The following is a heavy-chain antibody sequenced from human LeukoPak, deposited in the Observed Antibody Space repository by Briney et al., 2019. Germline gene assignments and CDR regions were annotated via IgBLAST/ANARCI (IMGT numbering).Heavy chain of an antibody. D-gene: IGHD6-13*01. CDR1: GLTFSNYA. J-gene: IGHJ4*02. Sequence: PGGSLRLSCAASGLTFSNYAMNWVRQAPGKGLEWVSSISSSSNMTFYAESVKGRFTISRDSAKNSLYLQMNSLGAEDTAIYYCATASGGWYRYYFDSWGQGILVTVSS. CDR2: ISSSSNMT. V-gene: IGHV3-48*03. CDR3: ATASGGWYRYYFDS.